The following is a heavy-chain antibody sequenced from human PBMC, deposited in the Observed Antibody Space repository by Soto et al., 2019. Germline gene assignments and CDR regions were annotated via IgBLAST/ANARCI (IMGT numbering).Heavy chain of an antibody. D-gene: IGHD2-2*01. CDR3: AKDKEACSRTRCYPYYFDS. J-gene: IGHJ4*02. V-gene: IGHV3-23*01. CDR2: ISGSGGST. Sequence: GGSLRLSCAASGFTFSSYAMSWVRQAPGKGLEWVSAISGSGGSTYYADSVKGRFTISRDNSKNTLYLQMNSLRAEDTAVYYCAKDKEACSRTRCYPYYFDSWGQGTLVTVSS. CDR1: GFTFSSYA.